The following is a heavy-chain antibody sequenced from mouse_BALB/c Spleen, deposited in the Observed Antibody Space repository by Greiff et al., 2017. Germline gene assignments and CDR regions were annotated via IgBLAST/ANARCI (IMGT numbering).Heavy chain of an antibody. Sequence: VQLQQSGAELAKPGASVKMSCKASGYTFTSYWMHWVKQRPGQGLEWIGYINPSTGYTEYNQKFKDKATLTADKSSSTAYMQLSSLTSEDSAVYYCARDRRRFDYWGQGTTLTVSS. CDR3: ARDRRRFDY. CDR2: INPSTGYT. V-gene: IGHV1-7*01. CDR1: GYTFTSYW. J-gene: IGHJ2*01.